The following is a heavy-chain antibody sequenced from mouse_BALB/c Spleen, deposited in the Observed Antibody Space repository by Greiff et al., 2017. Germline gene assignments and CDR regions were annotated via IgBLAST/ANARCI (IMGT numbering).Heavy chain of an antibody. CDR2: INPSTGYT. CDR1: GYTFTSYW. D-gene: IGHD2-3*01. J-gene: IGHJ3*01. V-gene: IGHV1-7*01. Sequence: VQLQQSGAELAKPGASVKMSCKASGYTFTSYWMHWVKQRPGQGLEWIGYINPSTGYTEYNQKFKDKATLTADKSSSTAYMQLSSLTSEDSAVYYCARAYDGYWFAYWGQGTLVTVSA. CDR3: ARAYDGYWFAY.